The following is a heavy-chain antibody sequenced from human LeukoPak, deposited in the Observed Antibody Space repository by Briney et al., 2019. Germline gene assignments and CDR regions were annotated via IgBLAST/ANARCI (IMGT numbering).Heavy chain of an antibody. V-gene: IGHV3-30*02. CDR1: GFTFSDYG. CDR2: IRNDGSYE. D-gene: IGHD2-15*01. J-gene: IGHJ5*01. Sequence: GVSLRLSCAASGFTFSDYGMHWVRQAPGKGLEWVAFIRNDGSYEYYPDSVKGRFTISRDNSRNALFLQMNSLRAEDTAVYYCAKGGSPSHNWFNSWGQGTPVTVSS. CDR3: AKGGSPSHNWFNS.